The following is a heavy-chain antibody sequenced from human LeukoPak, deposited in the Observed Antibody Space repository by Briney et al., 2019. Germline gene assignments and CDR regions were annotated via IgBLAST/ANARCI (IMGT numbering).Heavy chain of an antibody. V-gene: IGHV3-7*01. CDR1: GFTFSSNW. CDR2: IKQTGNEK. Sequence: PGGSLRLSCAASGFTFSSNWMTWVRQAPGKGLEWVANIKQTGNEKYYVDSVKGRFTISRDNAKNSVYLQMNSLRAEDTAVYYCTRVVGAYWFDPWGQGTLVTVSS. J-gene: IGHJ5*02. CDR3: TRVVGAYWFDP. D-gene: IGHD2-15*01.